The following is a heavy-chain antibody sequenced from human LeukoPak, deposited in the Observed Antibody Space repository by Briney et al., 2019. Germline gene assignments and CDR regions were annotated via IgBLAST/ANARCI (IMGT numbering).Heavy chain of an antibody. J-gene: IGHJ3*02. V-gene: IGHV3-23*01. CDR1: GITFRSNS. D-gene: IGHD1-14*01. CDR3: AERNRSARLLYDAFDI. Sequence: GGSLRLSCAASGITFRSNSMNWVRQAPGKGLEWVSAISGSGGSTYYADSVKGRFTISRDNSKSTLYLQMNSLRAEDTAVYYCAERNRSARLLYDAFDIWGQGTMVTVSS. CDR2: ISGSGGST.